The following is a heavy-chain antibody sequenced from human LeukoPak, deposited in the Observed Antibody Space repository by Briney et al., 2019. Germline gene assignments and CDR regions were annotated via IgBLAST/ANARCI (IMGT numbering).Heavy chain of an antibody. V-gene: IGHV1-46*03. CDR3: ARAPMGRAFDI. CDR1: GYTFTSYY. D-gene: IGHD3-10*01. Sequence: ASVKVSCKASGYTFTSYYMHWLRQAPGQGLEWMGIINPSGGSTSYAQKFQGRVTMTRDTSTSTVYMELSSLRSEDTAVYYCARAPMGRAFDIWGQGAMVTVSS. CDR2: INPSGGST. J-gene: IGHJ3*02.